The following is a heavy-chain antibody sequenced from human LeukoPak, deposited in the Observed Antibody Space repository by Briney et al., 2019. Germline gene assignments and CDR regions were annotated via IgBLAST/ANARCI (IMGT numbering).Heavy chain of an antibody. CDR1: GLTFSNYP. CDR3: ATYRQVLLPFES. CDR2: IFPSGGEI. Sequence: GGSLRLSCTPSGLTFSNYPMIWVRQPPGKGLEWVSSIFPSGGEIHYADSVRGRFTISRDNSKSTLSLQMNSLRAEDTAIYYCATYRQVLLPFESWGQGTLVTVSS. D-gene: IGHD2-8*02. J-gene: IGHJ4*02. V-gene: IGHV3-23*01.